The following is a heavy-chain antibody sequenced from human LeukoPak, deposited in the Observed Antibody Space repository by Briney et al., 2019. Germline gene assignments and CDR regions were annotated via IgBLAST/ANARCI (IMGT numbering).Heavy chain of an antibody. J-gene: IGHJ6*02. CDR2: MDPKSGNT. CDR1: GYTFTSYD. D-gene: IGHD2-2*01. Sequence: ASLKVSCKASGYTFTSYDINWVRQATGEGLEWMGWMDPKSGNTGYAQKFQGRVTMTRNTSISTAYMELSSLRSEDTAVYYCARGYCSSTSCYLNPRYYYYYGMDVWGQGTTVTVSS. CDR3: ARGYCSSTSCYLNPRYYYYYGMDV. V-gene: IGHV1-8*01.